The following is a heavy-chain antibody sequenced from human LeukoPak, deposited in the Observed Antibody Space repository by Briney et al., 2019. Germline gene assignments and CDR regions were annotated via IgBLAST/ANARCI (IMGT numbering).Heavy chain of an antibody. D-gene: IGHD3-3*01. J-gene: IGHJ3*02. CDR1: GYTLTNYY. Sequence: ASVKVSCKASGYTLTNYYMHWVRQAPGQGLEWMGMIIPSGDNADYAQKFQGRVTMARDASTSTVYMELSSLRSEDTAVYYCARESGAFDIWGQGQWLPSLQ. V-gene: IGHV1-46*01. CDR2: IIPSGDNA. CDR3: ARESGAFDI.